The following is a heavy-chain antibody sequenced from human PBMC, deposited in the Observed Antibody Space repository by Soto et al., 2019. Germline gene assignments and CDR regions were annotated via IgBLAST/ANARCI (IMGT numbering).Heavy chain of an antibody. V-gene: IGHV1-69*04. Sequence: QVQLVQSGAEVKKPGSSVKVPCKASGGTFSSYPISWVRQAPGQGLEWMGRIIPILGIANYAQKFQGRVTITADKSTSTAYMELSSLRSEDTAVYYCARDRNYGSGSGGMDVWGQGTTVTVSS. CDR3: ARDRNYGSGSGGMDV. D-gene: IGHD3-10*01. CDR1: GGTFSSYP. J-gene: IGHJ6*02. CDR2: IIPILGIA.